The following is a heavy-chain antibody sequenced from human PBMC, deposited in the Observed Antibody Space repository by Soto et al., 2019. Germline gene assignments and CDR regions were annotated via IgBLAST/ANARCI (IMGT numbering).Heavy chain of an antibody. Sequence: PSETLSLTCTVSGGSISSYYWSWLRQPPGKGLEWIGYIYYSGSTNYNPSLKSRVTISVDTSKNQFSLKLGSVTAADTAVYYCARSRVLEYSGSWFNGMYVWGQGSTVPVSS. CDR2: IYYSGST. J-gene: IGHJ6*02. CDR1: GGSISSYY. CDR3: ARSRVLEYSGSWFNGMYV. V-gene: IGHV4-59*01. D-gene: IGHD6-13*01.